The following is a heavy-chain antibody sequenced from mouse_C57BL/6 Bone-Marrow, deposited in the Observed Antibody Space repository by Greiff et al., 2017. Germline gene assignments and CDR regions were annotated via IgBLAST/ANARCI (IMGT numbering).Heavy chain of an antibody. V-gene: IGHV14-3*01. J-gene: IGHJ4*01. Sequence: EVQLQQSVAELVRPGASVKLSCTASGFNIKNSYMHWVKQRPEQGLEWIGRIDPADGNTKYDPKFQGKATMTADTSSNTAYLQLSSLTSEDTAVYYGTRMGRDDTWDYWGQGTSVTVSA. CDR3: TRMGRDDTWDY. CDR2: IDPADGNT. CDR1: GFNIKNSY.